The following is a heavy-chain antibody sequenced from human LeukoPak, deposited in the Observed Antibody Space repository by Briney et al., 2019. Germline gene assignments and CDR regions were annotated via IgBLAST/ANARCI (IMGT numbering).Heavy chain of an antibody. D-gene: IGHD3-16*01. CDR3: AKDRLGFRIDYYFDY. V-gene: IGHV3-30*18. Sequence: GGSLRLSCAASGFTFSSYGMHWVRQAPGKGLEWVAVISFDGSNKYYTDSVKGRFTISRDNSKNTLYLQMNSLRAEDTAVYYRAKDRLGFRIDYYFDYWGQGTLVTVSS. CDR2: ISFDGSNK. J-gene: IGHJ4*02. CDR1: GFTFSSYG.